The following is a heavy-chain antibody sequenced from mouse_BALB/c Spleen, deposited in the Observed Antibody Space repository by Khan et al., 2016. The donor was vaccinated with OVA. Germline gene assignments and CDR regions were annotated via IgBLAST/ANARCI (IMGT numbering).Heavy chain of an antibody. Sequence: VQLQQSGAELARPGASVKMSCKASGYTFTSHTMHWVKQRPGQGLEWIGYINPRSGYTNYNQKFNDKATLTADKSSSTAYMQLSSLPSEDSAVYYCARRTTEYAMDYWGQGTSVTVSS. CDR1: GYTFTSHT. CDR2: INPRSGYT. V-gene: IGHV1-4*01. CDR3: ARRTTEYAMDY. D-gene: IGHD2-14*01. J-gene: IGHJ4*01.